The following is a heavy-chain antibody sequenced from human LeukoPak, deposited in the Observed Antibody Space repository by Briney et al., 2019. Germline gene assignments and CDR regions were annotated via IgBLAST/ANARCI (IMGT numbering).Heavy chain of an antibody. D-gene: IGHD1-26*01. CDR2: ISAYNGNT. V-gene: IGHV1-18*01. CDR1: GYTFTSYG. Sequence: ASVRVSCKASGYTFTSYGISWVRQAPGQGLEWMGWISAYNGNTNYAQKLQGRVTMTTDTSTSTAYMELRSLRSDDTAVYYCARVPWLRVGGSYYYWGQGTLVTVSS. CDR3: ARVPWLRVGGSYYY. J-gene: IGHJ4*02.